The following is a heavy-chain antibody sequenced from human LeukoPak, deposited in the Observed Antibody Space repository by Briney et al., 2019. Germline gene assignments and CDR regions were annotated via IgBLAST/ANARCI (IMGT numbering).Heavy chain of an antibody. Sequence: GGSLRLSCVASGFSFSYGMHWVRQAPGKGLEWLTFIHYDESNEYYADSVKGRFTISRGNSRNTLYLQMNSLRAEDTAVYFCAKAESSSSGYYYYMDVWGKGTTVTVSS. CDR1: GFSFSYG. V-gene: IGHV3-30*02. CDR3: AKAESSSSGYYYYMDV. J-gene: IGHJ6*03. D-gene: IGHD6-6*01. CDR2: IHYDESNE.